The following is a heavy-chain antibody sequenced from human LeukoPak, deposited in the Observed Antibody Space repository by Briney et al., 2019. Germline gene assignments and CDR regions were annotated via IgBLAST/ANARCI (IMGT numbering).Heavy chain of an antibody. CDR3: AGHHPRNTVDF. D-gene: IGHD2/OR15-2a*01. CDR2: ISDIGSI. V-gene: IGHV4-59*08. J-gene: IGHJ4*02. Sequence: TSETLSLTCTVSGGSISSYYWSWIRQPPGKGLEWIAYISDIGSINYNPSLKSRVTISLDTSKNQFSLKLSSVTAAHTAVYYCAGHHPRNTVDFWGQGTLVTVSS. CDR1: GGSISSYY.